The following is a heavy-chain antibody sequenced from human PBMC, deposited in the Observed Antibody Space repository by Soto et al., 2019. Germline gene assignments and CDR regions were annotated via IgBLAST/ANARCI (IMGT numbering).Heavy chain of an antibody. Sequence: ASVRVSCKASGCTFTSYYIHWVRQAPGQGLEWMGLINPSGGNTDYAQKSQGRVTMTRDASTSTVSMELSSLRSEDTAIYYCARDRGRAAAGEYHYYGMDVWGQGTTVTVSS. D-gene: IGHD6-13*01. J-gene: IGHJ6*02. CDR2: INPSGGNT. V-gene: IGHV1-46*01. CDR3: ARDRGRAAAGEYHYYGMDV. CDR1: GCTFTSYY.